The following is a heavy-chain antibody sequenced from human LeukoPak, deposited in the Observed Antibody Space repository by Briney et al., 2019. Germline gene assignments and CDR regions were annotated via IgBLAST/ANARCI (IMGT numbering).Heavy chain of an antibody. CDR3: ARGRHLVVTTVDH. CDR1: GFTFNIHS. CDR2: IGSRSENV. D-gene: IGHD2-21*02. V-gene: IGHV3-21*06. J-gene: IGHJ4*02. Sequence: GSLRLSCAASGFTFNIHSMSWVRQAPGKGLEWVSSIGSRSENVYDADSVKGRFTISRDNAKNTLYLQMNSLRVEDTAVYYCARGRHLVVTTVDHWGQGTLVTVSS.